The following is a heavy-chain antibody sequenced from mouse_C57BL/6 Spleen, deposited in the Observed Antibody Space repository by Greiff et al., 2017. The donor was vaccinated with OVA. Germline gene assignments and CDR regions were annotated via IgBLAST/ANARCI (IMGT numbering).Heavy chain of an antibody. Sequence: EVQLQQSGPELVKPGASVKLSCKASGYTFTDYYMTWVKQSHGKSLEWIGDINTNNGGTSYNQKFKGKATLTVDKSSSTAYMELRSLTSEESAVSYCSYYGRSSYYAMDYWGQGTSVTVSS. V-gene: IGHV1-26*01. D-gene: IGHD1-1*01. J-gene: IGHJ4*01. CDR1: GYTFTDYY. CDR3: SYYGRSSYYAMDY. CDR2: INTNNGGT.